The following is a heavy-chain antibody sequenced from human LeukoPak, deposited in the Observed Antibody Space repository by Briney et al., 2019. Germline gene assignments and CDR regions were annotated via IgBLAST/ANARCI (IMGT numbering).Heavy chain of an antibody. J-gene: IGHJ6*03. CDR1: GGSISSHY. V-gene: IGHV4-59*11. Sequence: SETLSLTCTVSGGSISSHYWSWIRQPPGKGLEWIGYIYYSGSTNYNPSLKSRVTISVDTSKNQFSLKLSSVTAADTAVYYCARAPVGYCSSTSCPLDFYYYYMDVWGKGTTGTVSS. D-gene: IGHD2-2*01. CDR3: ARAPVGYCSSTSCPLDFYYYYMDV. CDR2: IYYSGST.